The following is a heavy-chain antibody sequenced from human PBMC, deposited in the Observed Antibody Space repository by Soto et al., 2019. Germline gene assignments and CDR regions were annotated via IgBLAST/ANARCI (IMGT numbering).Heavy chain of an antibody. J-gene: IGHJ4*02. CDR1: GFTFSSYA. V-gene: IGHV3-23*01. CDR3: AKVLVCSGANCYWFDY. CDR2: VGGGGGGT. Sequence: EVHLLESGGGLAQPGESLRLSCGASGFTFSSYAMSWVRQAPGKGLEWVAAVGGGGGGTYYADSVKGRFTISRDNSKNTLSLQMNSLRAEETAVYYCAKVLVCSGANCYWFDYWGQGILVTVSS. D-gene: IGHD2-2*01.